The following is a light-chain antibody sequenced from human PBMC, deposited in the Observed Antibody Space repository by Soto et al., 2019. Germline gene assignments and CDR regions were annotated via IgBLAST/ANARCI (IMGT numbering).Light chain of an antibody. CDR3: SSFTSTSTRL. CDR2: EVT. J-gene: IGLJ1*01. CDR1: SSDIGSYDY. V-gene: IGLV2-14*01. Sequence: QSALTQPASVSGSPGQSITISCTRTSSDIGSYDYVSWYQQHPGKAPNLIIYEVTDRPSGVSNRFSGSKSGNTASLTISGLQAEDEADYYCSSFTSTSTRLFGSGTKVTV.